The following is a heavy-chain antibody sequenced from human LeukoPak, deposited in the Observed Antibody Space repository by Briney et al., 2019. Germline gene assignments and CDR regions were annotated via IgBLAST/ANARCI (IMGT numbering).Heavy chain of an antibody. CDR1: GFTFSSYS. D-gene: IGHD3-3*01. CDR3: ARDPELRFLEKNYYMDV. V-gene: IGHV3-48*04. J-gene: IGHJ6*03. Sequence: GGSLRLSCAASGFTFSSYSMNWVRQAPGKGLEWVSYITSSSSTIYYADSVKGRFTISRDNAKNSLYLQINSLRAEDTAVYYCARDPELRFLEKNYYMDVWGKGTTVTVSS. CDR2: ITSSSSTI.